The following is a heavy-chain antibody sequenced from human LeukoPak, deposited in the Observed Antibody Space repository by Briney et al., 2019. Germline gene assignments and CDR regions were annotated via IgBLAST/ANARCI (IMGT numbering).Heavy chain of an antibody. V-gene: IGHV4-39*01. D-gene: IGHD3-10*01. Sequence: PPETLSLTCTVSGGSISSSSYYWGWIRQPPGKGLEWIGSIYYSGSTYYNPSLKSRVTISVDTSKNQFSLKLSSVTAADTAVYYCARHESRMVRGVIRNWGQGTLVTVSS. CDR1: GGSISSSSYY. CDR3: ARHESRMVRGVIRN. CDR2: IYYSGST. J-gene: IGHJ4*02.